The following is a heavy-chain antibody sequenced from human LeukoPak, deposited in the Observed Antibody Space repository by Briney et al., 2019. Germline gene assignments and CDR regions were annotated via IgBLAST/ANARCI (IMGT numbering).Heavy chain of an antibody. Sequence: GGSLRLSCAASGFTFSSYAMNWVRQAPGKGLEWVSGISGSGDNTYYADSVKGRFTISRDNSKNTLYLQINSLGAEDTAVYYCARAGNYRFDYWGQGTLVTVSS. CDR3: ARAGNYRFDY. CDR1: GFTFSSYA. D-gene: IGHD4-11*01. V-gene: IGHV3-23*01. J-gene: IGHJ4*02. CDR2: ISGSGDNT.